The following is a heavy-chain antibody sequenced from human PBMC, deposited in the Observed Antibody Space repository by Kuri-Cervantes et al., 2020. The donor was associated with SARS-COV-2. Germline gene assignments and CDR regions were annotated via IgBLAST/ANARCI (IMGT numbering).Heavy chain of an antibody. CDR1: GFTFDDYA. D-gene: IGHD5-12*01. CDR3: AREAPYSGYDPRLGRHYHYGMDV. V-gene: IGHV3-9*01. J-gene: IGHJ6*02. CDR2: ISWNSGSI. Sequence: SLKISCAASGFTFDDYAMHWVRQAPGKGLEWVSGISWNSGSIDYADSVKGRFTISRDNAKNSLYLQMNSLRAEDTAVYYCAREAPYSGYDPRLGRHYHYGMDVWGQGTTVTVSS.